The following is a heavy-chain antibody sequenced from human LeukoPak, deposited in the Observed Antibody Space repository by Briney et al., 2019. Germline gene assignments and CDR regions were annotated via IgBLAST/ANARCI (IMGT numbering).Heavy chain of an antibody. D-gene: IGHD3-22*01. Sequence: ASVKVSCKASGYSFTSYGISWARQAPGQGLEWMGWISADNGDTNYAQKFQGRVSMTTDTSTSTAYMELRSLRSDDTAIYYCVRDSVVVVTAIFDYWGQGSLVTVSS. J-gene: IGHJ4*02. CDR1: GYSFTSYG. CDR2: ISADNGDT. CDR3: VRDSVVVVTAIFDY. V-gene: IGHV1-18*01.